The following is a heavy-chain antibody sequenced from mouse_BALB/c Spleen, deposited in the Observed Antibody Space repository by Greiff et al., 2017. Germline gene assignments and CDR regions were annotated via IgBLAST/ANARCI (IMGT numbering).Heavy chain of an antibody. CDR1: GYTFSSYW. CDR2: ILPGSGST. J-gene: IGHJ4*01. Sequence: VQLQQSGAELMKPGASVKISCKATGYTFSSYWIEWVKQRPGHGLEWIGEILPGSGSTNYNEKFKGKATFTADTSSNTAYMQLSSLTSEDSAVYYCARSTTKGAMDDWGQGTSVTVSS. D-gene: IGHD1-1*01. V-gene: IGHV1-9*01. CDR3: ARSTTKGAMDD.